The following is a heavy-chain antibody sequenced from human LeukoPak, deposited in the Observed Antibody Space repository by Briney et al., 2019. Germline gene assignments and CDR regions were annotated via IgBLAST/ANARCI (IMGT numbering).Heavy chain of an antibody. CDR1: GYTFTGYY. CDR2: INPNSGGT. J-gene: IGHJ4*02. D-gene: IGHD3-10*01. CDR3: SPKGGGSALDY. V-gene: IGHV1-2*02. Sequence: GASVKVSCKASGYTFTGYYMHWVRQAPGQGLEWMGWINPNSGGTNYAQKLQGRGTMTSDTSMSTAYVELSGLRADDTAVCYCSPKGGGSALDYWGQGTLVTVSS.